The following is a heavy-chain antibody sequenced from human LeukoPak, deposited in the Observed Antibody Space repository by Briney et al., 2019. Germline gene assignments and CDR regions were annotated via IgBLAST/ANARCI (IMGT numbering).Heavy chain of an antibody. J-gene: IGHJ6*02. Sequence: GESLRISCKGSGYSFTSYWINWVRQMPGKGLEWMGRIDPSDSYSNYSPSFQGHVTISADKSISTAYLQWSSLKASDTAMYYCARQSPPATNYYYGMDVWGQGTTVTVSS. D-gene: IGHD2-15*01. CDR3: ARQSPPATNYYYGMDV. CDR2: IDPSDSYS. V-gene: IGHV5-10-1*01. CDR1: GYSFTSYW.